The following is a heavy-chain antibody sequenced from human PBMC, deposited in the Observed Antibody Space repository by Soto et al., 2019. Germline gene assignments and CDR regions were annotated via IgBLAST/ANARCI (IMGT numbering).Heavy chain of an antibody. Sequence: RESLKISCKASGYSFFGYWIGWVRQMPGKGLEWMGIIYLDDSDTRYNPPFQVGHVTISADKAITTAFLVWITPEASDTAMYHCVAQQKLQWVDYWGQGTQVTVSS. V-gene: IGHV5-51*01. D-gene: IGHD6-13*01. J-gene: IGHJ4*02. CDR1: GYSFFGYW. CDR3: VAQQKLQWVDY. CDR2: IYLDDSDT.